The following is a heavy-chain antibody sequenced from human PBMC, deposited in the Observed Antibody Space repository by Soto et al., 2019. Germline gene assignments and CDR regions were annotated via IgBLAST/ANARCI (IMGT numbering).Heavy chain of an antibody. CDR1: GGSFSGYY. J-gene: IGHJ4*02. CDR2: ISGSGGST. Sequence: PSETLSLTCAVYGGSFSGYYWSWVRQAPGKGLEWVSAISGSGGSTYYADSVKGRFTISRDNSKNTLYLQMNSLRAEDTAVYYCAKVVGGITGTTFLDYWGQGTLVTVSS. D-gene: IGHD1-20*01. V-gene: IGHV3-23*01. CDR3: AKVVGGITGTTFLDY.